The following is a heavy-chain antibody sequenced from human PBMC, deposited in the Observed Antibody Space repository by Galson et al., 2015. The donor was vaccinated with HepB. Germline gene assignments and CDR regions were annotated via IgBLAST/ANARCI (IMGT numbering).Heavy chain of an antibody. V-gene: IGHV3-11*06. J-gene: IGHJ4*02. D-gene: IGHD1-26*01. CDR3: ARESRPPLVGATPLDY. Sequence: SLRLSCAASGFTFSDYYMSWIRQAPGKGLEWVSYISSSSSYTNYADSVKGRFTISRDNAKNSLYLQMNSLRAEDTAVYYCARESRPPLVGATPLDYWGQGTLVAVSS. CDR2: ISSSSSYT. CDR1: GFTFSDYY.